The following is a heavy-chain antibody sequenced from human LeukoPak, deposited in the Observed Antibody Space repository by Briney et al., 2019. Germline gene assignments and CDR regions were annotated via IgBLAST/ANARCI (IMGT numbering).Heavy chain of an antibody. CDR3: AKETYYYDSSGYGYYYFDY. J-gene: IGHJ4*02. CDR1: GFTFSSYA. D-gene: IGHD3-22*01. CDR2: ISGSGGST. V-gene: IGHV3-23*01. Sequence: GGSLRLYCAASGFTFSSYAMSWVRQAPGKGLEWVSAISGSGGSTYYADSVKGRFTISRDNSKNTLYLQMNSLRAEDTAVYYCAKETYYYDSSGYGYYYFDYWGQGTLVTVSS.